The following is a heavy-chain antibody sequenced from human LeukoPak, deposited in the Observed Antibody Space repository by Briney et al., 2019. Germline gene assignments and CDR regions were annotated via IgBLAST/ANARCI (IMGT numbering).Heavy chain of an antibody. V-gene: IGHV3-21*01. CDR2: ISYSSSYI. J-gene: IGHJ4*02. D-gene: IGHD5-12*01. CDR3: AREAGGNSGYDWVL. Sequence: GGSLRLSCAASGFTFSTYSMNWVRQAPGKGLEWVSSISYSSSYIYYADSVKGRFTISRDNAKNSLYLQMNSLRAEDTAVYYCAREAGGNSGYDWVLWGQGTLVTVSP. CDR1: GFTFSTYS.